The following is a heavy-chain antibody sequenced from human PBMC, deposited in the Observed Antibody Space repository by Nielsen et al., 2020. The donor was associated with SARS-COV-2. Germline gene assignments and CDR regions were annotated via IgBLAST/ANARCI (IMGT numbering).Heavy chain of an antibody. CDR3: ARGEAGSYNYYYYGMDV. J-gene: IGHJ6*02. Sequence: GESLKISCAASGFTFSSYDMHWVRQATGKGLEWVSAIGTAGDTYYPGSVKGRFTISRENAKNSLYLQMNGLRAGDTAVYYCARGEAGSYNYYYYGMDVWGQGTTVTVSS. CDR2: IGTAGDT. V-gene: IGHV3-13*04. D-gene: IGHD1-26*01. CDR1: GFTFSSYD.